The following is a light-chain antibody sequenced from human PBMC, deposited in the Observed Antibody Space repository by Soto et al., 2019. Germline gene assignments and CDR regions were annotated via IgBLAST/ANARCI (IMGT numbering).Light chain of an antibody. J-gene: IGKJ1*01. CDR2: GAS. Sequence: EIVMTQSPATLSVSPGERATLSCRASQSVSSNLAWYQQKPGQAPRLLMYGASTRASGIAARFSGSGSGTEFALTISSLQSEDFAIYYCQQYNTWPSFGQGTKVEI. CDR1: QSVSSN. CDR3: QQYNTWPS. V-gene: IGKV3-15*01.